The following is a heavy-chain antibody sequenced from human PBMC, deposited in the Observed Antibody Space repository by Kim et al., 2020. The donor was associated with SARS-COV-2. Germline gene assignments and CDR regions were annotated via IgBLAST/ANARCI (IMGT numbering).Heavy chain of an antibody. V-gene: IGHV4-31*02. Sequence: PSLKRRVTIPVDTSKNQFSLKLSSVTAADTAVYYCARGPSYDSSGRLFDPWGQGTLVTVSS. J-gene: IGHJ5*02. D-gene: IGHD3-22*01. CDR3: ARGPSYDSSGRLFDP.